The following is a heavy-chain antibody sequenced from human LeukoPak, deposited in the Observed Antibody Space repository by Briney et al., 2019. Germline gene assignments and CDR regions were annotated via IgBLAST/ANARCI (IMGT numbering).Heavy chain of an antibody. Sequence: GGSLRLSCAASGFTFSSYAMGWVRQAPGKGLEWVSAISVTVDRTYYADAVKGRFTISRDNSKNTLYLQMNSLRAEDTAVYYCASGPVVPAAHRKDYYYYFMDVWGKGTTVTVSS. D-gene: IGHD2-2*01. CDR3: ASGPVVPAAHRKDYYYYFMDV. V-gene: IGHV3-23*01. CDR1: GFTFSSYA. J-gene: IGHJ6*03. CDR2: ISVTVDRT.